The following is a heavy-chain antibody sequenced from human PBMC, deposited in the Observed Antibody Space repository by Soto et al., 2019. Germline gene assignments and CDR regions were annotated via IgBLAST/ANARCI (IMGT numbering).Heavy chain of an antibody. D-gene: IGHD2-15*01. CDR3: ARDRPRFGYCSGGSCYSLGAFDI. J-gene: IGHJ3*02. CDR2: IKQDGSEK. V-gene: IGHV3-7*01. Sequence: GGSLRLSCAASGFTFSSYWMSWVRQAPGKGLEWVANIKQDGSEKYYVDSVKGRFTISRDNAKNSLYLQMNSLRAEDTAVYYCARDRPRFGYCSGGSCYSLGAFDIWGQGTMVTVSS. CDR1: GFTFSSYW.